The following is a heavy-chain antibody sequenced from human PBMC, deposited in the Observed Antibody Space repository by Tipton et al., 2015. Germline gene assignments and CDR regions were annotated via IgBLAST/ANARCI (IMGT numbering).Heavy chain of an antibody. CDR3: ARDLEHGMDV. CDR2: INYSDGS. CDR1: GGSVSSGTSYH. J-gene: IGHJ6*02. Sequence: TLSLTCTVSGGSVSSGTSYHWSWIRQPPGKGLEWIGNINYSDGSNYTPSLKGRVTISVDTSKNQFSLMLRSMAAADTAVYYCARDLEHGMDVWGQGTTVTVSS. D-gene: IGHD5-24*01. V-gene: IGHV4-61*01.